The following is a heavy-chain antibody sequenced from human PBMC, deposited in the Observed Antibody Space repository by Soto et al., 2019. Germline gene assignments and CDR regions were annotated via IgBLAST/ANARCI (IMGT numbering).Heavy chain of an antibody. J-gene: IGHJ4*02. CDR3: ATSYLYCTNGVCYGIPPHFGY. CDR1: GYTLTELS. D-gene: IGHD2-8*01. V-gene: IGHV1-24*01. CDR2: FDPEDGET. Sequence: ASVKVSCKVSGYTLTELSMHWVRQAPGKGLEWMGGFDPEDGETIYAQKFQGRVTMTEDTSTDTAYMELSSLRSEDTDVYYCATSYLYCTNGVCYGIPPHFGYWGQGTLVTVSS.